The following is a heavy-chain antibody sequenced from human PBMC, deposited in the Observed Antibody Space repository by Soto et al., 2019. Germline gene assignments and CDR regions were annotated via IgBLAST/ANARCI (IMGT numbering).Heavy chain of an antibody. Sequence: GGSLRLSCAASGFTFSSYDMHWVRQATGKGLEWVSAIGTAGDTYYPGSVKGRFNISRENAKNSLYLQMNSLRAEDTAVYYCASLGPEGAFDIWGQGTMVTV. CDR3: ASLGPEGAFDI. CDR1: GFTFSSYD. J-gene: IGHJ3*02. V-gene: IGHV3-13*01. CDR2: IGTAGDT.